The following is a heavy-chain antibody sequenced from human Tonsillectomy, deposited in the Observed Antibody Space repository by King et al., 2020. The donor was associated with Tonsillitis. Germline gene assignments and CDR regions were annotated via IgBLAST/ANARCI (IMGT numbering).Heavy chain of an antibody. CDR1: GFTFSSYW. J-gene: IGHJ5*02. Sequence: VQLVESGGGLVQPGGCLRLSCAVSGFTFSSYWMHWVRQVPGKGLVWVSRITSDGRSTDYADSVKGRFTISRDNAKNTVYLQMNSLRAEDTAVYFFVRELTIAGRRDWFDPWGQGTLVTVSS. D-gene: IGHD6-6*01. CDR2: ITSDGRST. V-gene: IGHV3-74*01. CDR3: VRELTIAGRRDWFDP.